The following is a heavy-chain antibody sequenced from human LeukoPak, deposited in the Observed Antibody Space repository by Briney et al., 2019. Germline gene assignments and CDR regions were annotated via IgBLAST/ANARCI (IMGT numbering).Heavy chain of an antibody. Sequence: SVKVSCKASGGTFSSYAISWVRQAPGQGLEWMGRIIPILGIANYAQKFQGRVTITADKSTSTAYMELSSLRSEDTAVYYYARDEDGNFDYWGQGTLVTVSS. J-gene: IGHJ4*02. CDR3: ARDEDGNFDY. CDR1: GGTFSSYA. V-gene: IGHV1-69*04. CDR2: IIPILGIA.